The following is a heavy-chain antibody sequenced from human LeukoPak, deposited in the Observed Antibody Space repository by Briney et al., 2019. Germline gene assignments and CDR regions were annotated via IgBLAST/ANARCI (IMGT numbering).Heavy chain of an antibody. V-gene: IGHV3-30*18. CDR2: TLYDGSNG. Sequence: GGSLRLSCTASGVTLSSYGMHWVRQAPGKGLEWVAVTLYDGSNGYYADSVKGRFTVSRDNSENTLYLQMNSLRSEDTAVYYCAKDSSRWAFDYWGQGTLVTVSS. CDR3: AKDSSRWAFDY. J-gene: IGHJ4*02. CDR1: GVTLSSYG. D-gene: IGHD6-13*01.